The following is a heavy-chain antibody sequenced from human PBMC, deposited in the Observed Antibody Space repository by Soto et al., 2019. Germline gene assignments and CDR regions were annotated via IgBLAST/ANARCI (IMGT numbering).Heavy chain of an antibody. V-gene: IGHV1-2*04. J-gene: IGHJ4*02. CDR3: ARLAIVGATTDYYFDY. CDR1: GFIFTGYY. Sequence: ASVKVSCKASGFIFTGYYMHWVRQAPGQGLEWMGWINPNSGGTNYAQKFQGWVTMTRDTSINTAYMELSRLRSDDTAVYYCARLAIVGATTDYYFDYWGQGTLVTVSS. CDR2: INPNSGGT. D-gene: IGHD1-26*01.